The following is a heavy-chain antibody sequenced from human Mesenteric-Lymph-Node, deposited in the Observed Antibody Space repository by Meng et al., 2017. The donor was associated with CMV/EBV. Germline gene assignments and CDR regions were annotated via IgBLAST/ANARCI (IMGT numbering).Heavy chain of an antibody. CDR2: TYYRSKWYN. V-gene: IGHV6-1*01. CDR3: ARDPRGSGSYHYYFDY. CDR1: GDSVSSNSAA. Sequence: SETLSLTCAIPGDSVSSNSAAWNWIRQSPSRGLEWLGRTYYRSKWYNDYAVSVKSRITINPDTSKNQFSLQLNSVTPEDTAVYYCARDPRGSGSYHYYFDYWGQGTLVTVSS. D-gene: IGHD1-26*01. J-gene: IGHJ4*02.